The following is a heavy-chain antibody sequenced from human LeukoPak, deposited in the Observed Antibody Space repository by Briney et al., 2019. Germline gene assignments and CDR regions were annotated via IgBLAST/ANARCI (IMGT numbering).Heavy chain of an antibody. D-gene: IGHD2-2*01. Sequence: ASVKVSCKASGYTFISYYIHWVRPAPRQGLEGMGIINPSGDGTIYAQKFQGRVTMTTDTSASTVYMEVSSLKSGDTAVYYCPRRYCSNISCQHDFDYWGQGTLVTVPP. CDR1: GYTFISYY. V-gene: IGHV1-46*01. CDR2: INPSGDGT. CDR3: PRRYCSNISCQHDFDY. J-gene: IGHJ4*02.